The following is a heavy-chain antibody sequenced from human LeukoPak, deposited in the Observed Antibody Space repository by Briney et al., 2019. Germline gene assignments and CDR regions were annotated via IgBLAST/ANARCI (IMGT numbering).Heavy chain of an antibody. J-gene: IGHJ3*02. CDR1: GGSFSGYY. D-gene: IGHD5-18*01. Sequence: SETLSLTCAVYGGSFSGYYWSWIRQPPGEGLEWGGEINHRGSTNYNPSLKSRVTVSLGTSKNQFSLKLSSVTAADTAVYYCARPGVGSGRYGAFDIWGQGTMVTVSS. CDR3: ARPGVGSGRYGAFDI. CDR2: INHRGST. V-gene: IGHV4-34*01.